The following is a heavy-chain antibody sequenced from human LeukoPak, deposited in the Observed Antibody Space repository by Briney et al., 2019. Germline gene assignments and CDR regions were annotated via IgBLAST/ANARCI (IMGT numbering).Heavy chain of an antibody. CDR3: ARAPRNSSTMLDF. Sequence: ASVKVSCKASGYTFTSYWIQWVRQAPGQGLEWMGLINPDGGSTAYAHRFQGRVIMTRDTSTSTAYMDLSSLRSEDTAEYHCARAPRNSSTMLDFWGQGTLVTISS. J-gene: IGHJ4*02. CDR2: INPDGGST. CDR1: GYTFTSYW. D-gene: IGHD6-13*01. V-gene: IGHV1-46*01.